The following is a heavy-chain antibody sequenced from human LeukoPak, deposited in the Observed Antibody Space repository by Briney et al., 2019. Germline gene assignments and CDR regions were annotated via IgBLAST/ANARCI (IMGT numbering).Heavy chain of an antibody. Sequence: GGSLRLSCAASGFTFSSYGMHWVRQAPGKGLEWVAFIRYDGSNKYYADSVKGRFTISRDNSKNTLYLQMNSLRAEDTAVYYCAKDSGRYCSSTSCYSPYFQHWGQGTLVTVSS. CDR2: IRYDGSNK. J-gene: IGHJ1*01. CDR3: AKDSGRYCSSTSCYSPYFQH. D-gene: IGHD2-2*02. V-gene: IGHV3-30*02. CDR1: GFTFSSYG.